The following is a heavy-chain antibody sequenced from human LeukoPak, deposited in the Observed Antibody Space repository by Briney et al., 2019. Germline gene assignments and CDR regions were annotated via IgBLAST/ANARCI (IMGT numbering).Heavy chain of an antibody. CDR3: ARDEGDYFFDY. J-gene: IGHJ4*02. V-gene: IGHV4-59*12. CDR1: GGYISSYY. CDR2: IYYSGST. D-gene: IGHD3-16*01. Sequence: PETLSLTWTVPGGYISSYYWSWIRQPPGKGLEWIGYIYYSGSTNYNPALKSRVTISVDTSKNHFSLKLGSVTAADTAVYYCARDEGDYFFDYWGQGTLVTVSS.